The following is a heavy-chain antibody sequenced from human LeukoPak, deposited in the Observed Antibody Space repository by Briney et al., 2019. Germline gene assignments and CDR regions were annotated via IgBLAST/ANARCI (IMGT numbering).Heavy chain of an antibody. CDR1: GFTLNDYA. CDR3: AKDGCSGGSCYGRSAFDI. D-gene: IGHD2-15*01. CDR2: ISYNGGTI. J-gene: IGHJ3*02. Sequence: GRSLRLSCAVSGFTLNDYATHWVRQAPGKGLEWVSGISYNGGTIGFADSVKGRFTISRDNAKNSLYLQMNSLRAEDMALYYCAKDGCSGGSCYGRSAFDIWGQGTMVTVSS. V-gene: IGHV3-9*03.